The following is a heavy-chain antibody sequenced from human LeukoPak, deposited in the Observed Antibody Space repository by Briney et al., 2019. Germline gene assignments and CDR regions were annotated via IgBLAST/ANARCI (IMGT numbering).Heavy chain of an antibody. V-gene: IGHV4-34*01. CDR3: ARQLLKYYDGSGFYM. J-gene: IGHJ4*02. D-gene: IGHD3-22*01. Sequence: SETLSLTCAVYGGSFSGYYWSWIRQPPGKGLEWIGEINHSGSTNYNPSLKSRVTISVDTSKNQFSLKLSSVTAADTAVYYCARQLLKYYDGSGFYMWGQGTLVTVSS. CDR1: GGSFSGYY. CDR2: INHSGST.